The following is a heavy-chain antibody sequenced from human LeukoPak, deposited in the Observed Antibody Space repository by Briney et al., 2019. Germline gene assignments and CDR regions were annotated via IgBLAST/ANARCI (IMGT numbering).Heavy chain of an antibody. Sequence: GGSLRLSCAASGFTFSSYDMHWVPQATGKGLEWVSAIGTAGDPYYPGSVKGRFTISRENAKNSLYLQMISLRAGDTAVYYCARGLRYCSGGSCYNSDAFDIWGQGTMVTVSS. V-gene: IGHV3-13*05. CDR3: ARGLRYCSGGSCYNSDAFDI. CDR2: IGTAGDP. CDR1: GFTFSSYD. J-gene: IGHJ3*02. D-gene: IGHD2-15*01.